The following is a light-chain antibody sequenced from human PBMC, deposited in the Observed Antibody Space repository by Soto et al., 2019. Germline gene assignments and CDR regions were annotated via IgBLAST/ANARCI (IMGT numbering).Light chain of an antibody. CDR2: GNS. Sequence: QSVLTQPPSVSGAPGQRVTISCTGSSSNIGAGYDVHWYQQLPGTAPKLLIYGNSNRPSGVPDRFSGSKSGTSASLAITGLQAEDEADYYCQSYYSSLSEVFGTGTKVTVL. CDR1: SSNIGAGYD. J-gene: IGLJ1*01. CDR3: QSYYSSLSEV. V-gene: IGLV1-40*01.